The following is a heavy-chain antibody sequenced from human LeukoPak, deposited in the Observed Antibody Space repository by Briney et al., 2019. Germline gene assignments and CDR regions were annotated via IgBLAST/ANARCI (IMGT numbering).Heavy chain of an antibody. V-gene: IGHV1-18*01. CDR1: GSTFTSYG. CDR2: ISAYNGNT. Sequence: ASVKVSCKASGSTFTSYGISWVRQAPGQGLEWMGWISAYNGNTNYAQKLQGRVTMTTDTSTSTAYMELRSLRSDDTAVYYCARDAYSSSSRWFDPWGQGTLVTVSS. D-gene: IGHD6-6*01. CDR3: ARDAYSSSSRWFDP. J-gene: IGHJ5*02.